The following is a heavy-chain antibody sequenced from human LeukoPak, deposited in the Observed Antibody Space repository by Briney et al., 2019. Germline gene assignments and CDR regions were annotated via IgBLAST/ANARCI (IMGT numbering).Heavy chain of an antibody. D-gene: IGHD3-16*02. CDR3: AKSLGVGGYTRYKGFDQ. Sequence: GGSLRLSCAASGFTFSSYAMTWVRQAPGKGLEWVSSISGSDGSSHYADFVKGRFTISRDNSKNTLHLQMNSLRAEDTAVYYCAKSLGVGGYTRYKGFDQWGQGTLVTVSS. V-gene: IGHV3-23*01. CDR2: ISGSDGSS. J-gene: IGHJ4*02. CDR1: GFTFSSYA.